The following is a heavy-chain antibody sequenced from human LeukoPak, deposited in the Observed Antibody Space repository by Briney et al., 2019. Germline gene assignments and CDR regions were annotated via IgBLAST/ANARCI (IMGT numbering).Heavy chain of an antibody. J-gene: IGHJ6*03. CDR1: GGSISSSSYY. V-gene: IGHV4-39*07. CDR3: ARGSSSSTRKSLHYYYYYYIDV. D-gene: IGHD2-2*01. Sequence: SETLSLTCTVSGGSISSSSYYWGWIRQPPGKGLEWIGSIYISGSSNYNPSLKSRVTMSVDTSKNQFSLKLSSVTAADTAVYYCARGSSSSTRKSLHYYYYYYIDVWGKGITVTISS. CDR2: IYISGSS.